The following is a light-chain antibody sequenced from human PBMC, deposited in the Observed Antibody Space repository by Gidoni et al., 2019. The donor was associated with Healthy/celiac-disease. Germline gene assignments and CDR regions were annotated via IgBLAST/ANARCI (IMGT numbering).Light chain of an antibody. CDR3: QQSYRTRT. CDR1: QSSSSY. CDR2: AAS. V-gene: IGKV1-39*01. Sequence: DIQMTQSPSSLSASVGDRVTITCRASQSSSSYLNWYQQQPGNAPKLLIYAASSLQSGVPSSFSGSGSVTYFTLTISILQPEDFATSYFQQSYRTRTFGQATKVEIK. J-gene: IGKJ1*01.